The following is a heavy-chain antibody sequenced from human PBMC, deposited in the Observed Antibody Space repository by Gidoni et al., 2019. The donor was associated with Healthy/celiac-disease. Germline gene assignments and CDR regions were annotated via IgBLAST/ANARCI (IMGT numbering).Heavy chain of an antibody. CDR1: AFTFSSSW. CDR2: IKQDGSEK. D-gene: IGHD4-17*01. CDR3: ATSPYGDYFYYYYGMDV. V-gene: IGHV3-7*03. J-gene: IGHJ6*02. Sequence: EVQLVESGGGLVQPGGSLRLSCAASAFTFSSSWMGWARQAPGKGLEWVANIKQDGSEKDYVDSVKGRFTISRDNAKNSLYLQMNSLRVEDTAVYSCATSPYGDYFYYYYGMDVWGQGTTVTVSS.